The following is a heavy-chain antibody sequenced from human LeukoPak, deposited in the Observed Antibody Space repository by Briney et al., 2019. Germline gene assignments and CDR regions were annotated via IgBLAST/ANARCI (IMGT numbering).Heavy chain of an antibody. CDR1: GGSISSGDYY. Sequence: SETLSLTCTVSGGSISSGDYYWSWIRQPPGKGLEWIGYIYYSGSTYYNPSLKSRVTISVDTSKNQFSLKLSSVTAADTAVYYCARGVGYSGGWYGAADFDYWGQGTLVTVSS. CDR3: ARGVGYSGGWYGAADFDY. V-gene: IGHV4-30-4*08. J-gene: IGHJ4*02. CDR2: IYYSGST. D-gene: IGHD6-19*01.